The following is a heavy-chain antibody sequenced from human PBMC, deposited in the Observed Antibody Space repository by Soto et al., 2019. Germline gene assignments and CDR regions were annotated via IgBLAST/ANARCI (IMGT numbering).Heavy chain of an antibody. V-gene: IGHV3-23*01. CDR1: GFTFSSYA. CDR2: VGVSGATT. D-gene: IGHD3-10*01. CDR3: AKFRAGLGSQTDS. Sequence: EVQLLESGGNLVQPGGSLRLSCAASGFTFSSYAMSWVRQAPGKGLEWVSTVGVSGATTYYTDSVKGRFTISRDNSNNTLFLQMHSPRADDTAIYYCAKFRAGLGSQTDSWGQGTLVTVSS. J-gene: IGHJ4*02.